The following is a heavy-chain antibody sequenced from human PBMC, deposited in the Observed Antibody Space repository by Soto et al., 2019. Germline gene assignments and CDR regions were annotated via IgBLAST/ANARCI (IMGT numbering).Heavy chain of an antibody. CDR3: AKNTGDYGDYVEDAFDI. Sequence: GGSLRLSCAASGFTFSSYGMHWVRQAPGKGLEWVAVISYDGSNKYYADSVKGRFTISRDNSKNTLYLQMNSLRAEDTAVYYCAKNTGDYGDYVEDAFDIWGQGTMVTVSS. CDR2: ISYDGSNK. J-gene: IGHJ3*02. D-gene: IGHD4-17*01. V-gene: IGHV3-30*18. CDR1: GFTFSSYG.